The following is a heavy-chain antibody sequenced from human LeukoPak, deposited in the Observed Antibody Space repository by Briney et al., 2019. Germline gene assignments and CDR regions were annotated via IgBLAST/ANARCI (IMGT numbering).Heavy chain of an antibody. CDR2: INPNSGGT. D-gene: IGHD6-19*01. CDR1: GYTLTGYY. J-gene: IGHJ4*02. CDR3: ARSPSYPVAGIKGDDY. V-gene: IGHV1-2*02. Sequence: ASVKVSCKASGYTLTGYYMHWVRQAPGQGLEWMGWINPNSGGTNYAQKFQGRVTMTRDTSISTAYMELSRLRSDDTAVYYCARSPSYPVAGIKGDDYWGREPWSPSPQ.